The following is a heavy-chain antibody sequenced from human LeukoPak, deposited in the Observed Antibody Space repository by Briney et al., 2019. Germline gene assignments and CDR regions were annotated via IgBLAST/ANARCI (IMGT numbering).Heavy chain of an antibody. J-gene: IGHJ4*02. CDR3: ARDYDTIFGVLIPFDY. CDR2: INPNSGGT. CDR1: GYSFTGYY. V-gene: IGHV1-2*02. Sequence: ASVKVSCKASGYSFTGYYLHWVRQAPGQGLEWMGWINPNSGGTNYAQKFQGRVSMTRDTSINTAYVELNRLGPDDTAVYFCARDYDTIFGVLIPFDYWGQGTLVTVAS. D-gene: IGHD3-3*01.